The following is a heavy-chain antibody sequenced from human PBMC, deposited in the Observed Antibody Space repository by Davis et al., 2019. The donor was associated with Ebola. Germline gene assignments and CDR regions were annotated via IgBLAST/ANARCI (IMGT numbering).Heavy chain of an antibody. D-gene: IGHD5-24*01. J-gene: IGHJ4*02. Sequence: GSLRLSCAVSGGSMSGYYWSWIRQPPGKGLEWIGAIYYSGSSNYSPSLKSRVTLSVDTSKNQFSLKVSPVTAADTAIYYCAREEMTTIDYWGQGILVTVSS. CDR3: AREEMTTIDY. V-gene: IGHV4-59*01. CDR2: IYYSGSS. CDR1: GGSMSGYY.